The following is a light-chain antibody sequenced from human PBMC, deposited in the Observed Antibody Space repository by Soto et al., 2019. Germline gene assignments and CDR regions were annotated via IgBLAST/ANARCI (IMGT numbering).Light chain of an antibody. CDR1: STYFVSYNR. CDR2: EVS. V-gene: IGLV2-18*01. CDR3: SLYTSENAYV. Sequence: QSALTQPPSVSGSPGQSVTISCTGTSTYFVSYNRVSWYQQPPGTAPKLMIYEVSKRPSGVPDRFSGSKSGNTASLTISGLQAADEADYYCSLYTSENAYVFGNGTKVTVL. J-gene: IGLJ1*01.